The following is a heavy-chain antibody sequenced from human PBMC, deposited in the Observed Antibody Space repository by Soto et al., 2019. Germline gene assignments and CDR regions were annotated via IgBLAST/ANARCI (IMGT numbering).Heavy chain of an antibody. CDR2: IYYSGST. V-gene: IGHV4-30-4*01. CDR3: ARGLFGVGATRGAYYYYYGMDV. J-gene: IGHJ6*02. CDR1: GGSISSGDYY. Sequence: SETLSLTCTVSGGSISSGDYYWSWIRQPPGKGLEWIGYIYYSGSTYYNPSLKSRVTISVDTSKNQFSLKLSSVPAADTAVYYCARGLFGVGATRGAYYYYYGMDVWGQGTTVTVSS. D-gene: IGHD1-26*01.